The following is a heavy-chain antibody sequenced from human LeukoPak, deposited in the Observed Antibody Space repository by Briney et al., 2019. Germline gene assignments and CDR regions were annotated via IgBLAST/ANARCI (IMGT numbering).Heavy chain of an antibody. CDR1: GYTFTSYG. Sequence: GASVKVSCKASGYTFTSYGISWVRQAPGQGLEWMGWISAYNGNTNYAQKFQGRVTMTRDTSISTAYMELSRLRSDDTAVYYCARDRSVLGYCSSTSCYSGEIDYWGQGTLVTVSS. D-gene: IGHD2-2*01. V-gene: IGHV1-18*01. J-gene: IGHJ4*02. CDR3: ARDRSVLGYCSSTSCYSGEIDY. CDR2: ISAYNGNT.